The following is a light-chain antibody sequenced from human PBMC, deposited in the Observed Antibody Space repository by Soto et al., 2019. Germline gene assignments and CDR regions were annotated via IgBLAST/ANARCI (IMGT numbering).Light chain of an antibody. CDR2: GAS. CDR3: QQYYSYPPT. CDR1: QGISSN. Sequence: DIQMTQSPSSLSASVTDRVTITCRASQGISSNLAWYQQKPGRAPKLLIFGASTLQSGVPSRFSGSGSGTDFTLTISCLQSEDFATYYCQQYYSYPPTFGQGTKVDI. J-gene: IGKJ1*01. V-gene: IGKV1-9*01.